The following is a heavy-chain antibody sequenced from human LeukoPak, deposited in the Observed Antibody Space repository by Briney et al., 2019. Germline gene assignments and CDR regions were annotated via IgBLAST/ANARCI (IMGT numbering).Heavy chain of an antibody. CDR1: GYSISRGFY. CDR3: ARPITYDSDSSGYDGFDM. J-gene: IGHJ3*02. Sequence: PSETLSLTCAVSGYSISRGFYWGWIRQPPGKGLEWIGSIYHSGSTYYNPSLRSRVTISVDTSKNQLSLKLSSVTAADTAVYYCARPITYDSDSSGYDGFDMLGEARMVTVSS. D-gene: IGHD3-22*01. V-gene: IGHV4-38-2*01. CDR2: IYHSGST.